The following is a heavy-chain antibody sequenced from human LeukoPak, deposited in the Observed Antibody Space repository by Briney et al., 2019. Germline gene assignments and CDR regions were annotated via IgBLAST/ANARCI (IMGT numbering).Heavy chain of an antibody. CDR3: ARERGRGLWFGEPKYGMDV. Sequence: GGSLRLSCAAYGFTFSSYEMNWVRQAPGKGLEWVSYISSSGSTIYYADSVKGRFTISRDNAKNSLYLQMNGLRAEDTAVYYCARERGRGLWFGEPKYGMDVWGQGTTVTVSS. J-gene: IGHJ6*02. D-gene: IGHD3-10*01. CDR2: ISSSGSTI. V-gene: IGHV3-48*03. CDR1: GFTFSSYE.